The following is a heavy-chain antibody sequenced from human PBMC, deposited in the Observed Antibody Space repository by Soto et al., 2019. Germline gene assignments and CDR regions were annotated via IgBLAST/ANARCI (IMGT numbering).Heavy chain of an antibody. J-gene: IGHJ4*02. CDR3: ARDQGVVIIKDH. D-gene: IGHD6-6*01. CDR1: GFTFRNHA. Sequence: QVQLVESGGGVVQPGRSLRLSCAASGFTFRNHAMHWVRQAPGKGLEWVGLIWYDGTSKYYADSVKGRFTISRDNSKNTLYLEMNSLRVDDTAIYYCARDQGVVIIKDHWGQGTLVTVSS. V-gene: IGHV3-33*08. CDR2: IWYDGTSK.